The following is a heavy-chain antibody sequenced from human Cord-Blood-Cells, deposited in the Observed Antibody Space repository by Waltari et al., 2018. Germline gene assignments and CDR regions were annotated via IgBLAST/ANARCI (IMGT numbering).Heavy chain of an antibody. V-gene: IGHV4-34*01. D-gene: IGHD3-9*01. J-gene: IGHJ4*02. CDR2: INHSGST. CDR3: ARGLRGLRYFDWLLPEYYFDY. Sequence: WSWIRQPPGKGLEWIGEINHSGSTNYNPSLKSRVTISVDTSKNQFSLKLSSVTAADTAVYYCARGLRGLRYFDWLLPEYYFDYWCQGTLVTVSS.